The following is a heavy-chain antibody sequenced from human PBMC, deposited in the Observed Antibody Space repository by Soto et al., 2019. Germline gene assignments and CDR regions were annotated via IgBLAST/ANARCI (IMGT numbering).Heavy chain of an antibody. CDR2: IDPSDSYT. V-gene: IGHV5-10-1*01. CDR1: GYSFTSYW. CDR3: ARHIQWLSPPDY. D-gene: IGHD6-19*01. Sequence: GESLKISCKGSGYSFTSYWISWVRQMPGKGLEWMGRIDPSDSYTNYSPSFQGHVTISADKSISTAYLQWSSLKASDTAIYYCARHIQWLSPPDYWGQGTLVTVSS. J-gene: IGHJ4*02.